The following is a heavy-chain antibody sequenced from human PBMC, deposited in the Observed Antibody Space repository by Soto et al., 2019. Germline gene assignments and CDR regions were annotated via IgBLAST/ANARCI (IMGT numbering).Heavy chain of an antibody. J-gene: IGHJ4*02. CDR3: ARDIRGAN. CDR1: GFTLSDHY. Sequence: ESGGGLVKIGGSLRLSCAASGFTLSDHYMTWIRQAPGKGLEWVSYISSSSTTIYYADSVKGRFTISRDNAKNSLYLQMNSLRVEDTVVYYCARDIRGANWGQGTLVIVSS. CDR2: ISSSSTTI. D-gene: IGHD3-10*01. V-gene: IGHV3-11*01.